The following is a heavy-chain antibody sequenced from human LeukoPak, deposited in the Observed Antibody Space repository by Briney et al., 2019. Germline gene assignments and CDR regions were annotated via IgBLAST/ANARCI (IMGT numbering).Heavy chain of an antibody. CDR3: ARVDCSSTSCFSGYYYYGMDV. V-gene: IGHV3-7*01. CDR1: GFTFSSYW. D-gene: IGHD2-2*01. Sequence: GGSLRLSCAASGFTFSSYWMSWVRQAPGKGLEWVANIKQDGSEKDYVDSMKGRFTISRDNAKNSVYLQMNSLRAEDTAVYYCARVDCSSTSCFSGYYYYGMDVWGQGTTVTVSS. CDR2: IKQDGSEK. J-gene: IGHJ6*02.